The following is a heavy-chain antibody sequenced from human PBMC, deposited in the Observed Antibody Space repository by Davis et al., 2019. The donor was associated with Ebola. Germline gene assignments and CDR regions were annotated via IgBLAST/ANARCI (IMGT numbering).Heavy chain of an antibody. D-gene: IGHD3-3*01. Sequence: PGGSLRLSCAASGFNVGSNYMSWVRQAPGKGLEWVSVIYKSGDIYYADSVGGRFTISTDTSKNTVFLEMNSLRAEATAVYYCARGSLGGPEWLLYYADYWGQGTLVTVSS. CDR1: GFNVGSNY. CDR3: ARGSLGGPEWLLYYADY. J-gene: IGHJ4*02. CDR2: IYKSGDI. V-gene: IGHV3-53*01.